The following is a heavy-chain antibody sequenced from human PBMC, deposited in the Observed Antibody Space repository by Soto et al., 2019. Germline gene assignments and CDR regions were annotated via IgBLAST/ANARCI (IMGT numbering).Heavy chain of an antibody. CDR3: ARGDSTDCSNGVCSFFYNKDMDV. D-gene: IGHD2-8*01. Sequence: ASVKVSCKASGYSFTDYHIHWVRQAPGQGLEWLGRINPKSGGTSTAQKFQGWVTMTTDTSISTASMELTRLTSDDTAIYYCARGDSTDCSNGVCSFFYNKDMDVWGQGPTATAP. V-gene: IGHV1-2*04. J-gene: IGHJ6*02. CDR1: GYSFTDYH. CDR2: INPKSGGT.